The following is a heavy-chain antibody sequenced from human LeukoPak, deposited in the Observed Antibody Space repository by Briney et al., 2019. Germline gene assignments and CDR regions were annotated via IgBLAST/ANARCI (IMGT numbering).Heavy chain of an antibody. CDR2: ISSGSSTI. V-gene: IGHV3-48*04. CDR1: GFTFSSYA. Sequence: GGSLRLSCAASGFTFSSYAMSWVRLAPGKGLDWLSYISSGSSTIYYADSVKGRFTISRDNTKKTLHLEMNSLRAEDTAVYFCANRDGYNYYFNYWGQGTLVTVSS. J-gene: IGHJ4*02. CDR3: ANRDGYNYYFNY. D-gene: IGHD5-24*01.